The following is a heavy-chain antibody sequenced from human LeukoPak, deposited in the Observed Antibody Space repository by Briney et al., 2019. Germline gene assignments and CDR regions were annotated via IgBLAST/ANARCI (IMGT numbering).Heavy chain of an antibody. CDR3: AREWELLRNDY. V-gene: IGHV1-69*04. CDR1: GGTFSSYA. CDR2: IIPILGIA. J-gene: IGHJ4*02. D-gene: IGHD1-26*01. Sequence: SVKVSCKASGGTFSSYAISWVRQAPGQGLEWMGRIIPILGIANYAQKFQGRVTITADKSTSTAYMELSSLRSDDTAVYYCAREWELLRNDYWGQGTLVTVSS.